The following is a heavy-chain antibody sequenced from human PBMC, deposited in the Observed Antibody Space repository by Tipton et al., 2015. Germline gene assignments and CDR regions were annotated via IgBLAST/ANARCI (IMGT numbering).Heavy chain of an antibody. D-gene: IGHD6-6*01. J-gene: IGHJ5*02. V-gene: IGHV3-9*01. CDR3: ARDQGSSSSRPP. Sequence: SLRLSCAASGFAFDDYAMHWVRQVPGKGLEWVSGITWNSGNIGYADSVKGRFTISRDNAKNSLYLQMNSLRREDTAVYYCARDQGSSSSRPPWGQGTLVTVSS. CDR2: ITWNSGNI. CDR1: GFAFDDYA.